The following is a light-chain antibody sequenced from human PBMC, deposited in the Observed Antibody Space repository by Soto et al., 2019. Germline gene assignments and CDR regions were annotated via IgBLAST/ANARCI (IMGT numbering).Light chain of an antibody. V-gene: IGKV1-39*01. J-gene: IGKJ1*01. Sequence: DIQMTRSPSSLSASVGDRVTITCRASQSISIYLNWYQQKPGKAPKLLIYAASSLQSGVPSRFSGSGSGTDFTLTISSLKPEDFATYYCQQSYSTPVTLGQGTKVDIK. CDR2: AAS. CDR3: QQSYSTPVT. CDR1: QSISIY.